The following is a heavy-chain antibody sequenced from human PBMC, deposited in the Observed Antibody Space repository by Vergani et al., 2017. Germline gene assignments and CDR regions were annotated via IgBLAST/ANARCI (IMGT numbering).Heavy chain of an antibody. D-gene: IGHD3-9*01. Sequence: QVQLEESGPGLVKPSETLSLTCTVSGGSFNTYYWSWIRQSPGKGLEWIGYTYSTGSTNYNPSLNSRVTMSVDTSKNQFSLKLRSVTAADTAVYFCARVMYRDEASTGYRLEAMDIWGQGTTVTISS. J-gene: IGHJ6*02. CDR2: TYSTGST. CDR1: GGSFNTYY. CDR3: ARVMYRDEASTGYRLEAMDI. V-gene: IGHV4-59*13.